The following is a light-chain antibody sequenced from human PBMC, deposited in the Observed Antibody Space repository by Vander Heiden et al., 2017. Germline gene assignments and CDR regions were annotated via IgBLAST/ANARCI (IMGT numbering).Light chain of an antibody. CDR2: GAS. V-gene: IGKV3-15*01. CDR3: PQYNNGPPMYT. J-gene: IGKJ2*01. CDR1: QSVSSN. Sequence: EIVMTQSPATLSVSPGERATLSCRASQSVSSNLAWYQQNPGQAPRLLIYGASTRATGIPARFSGSEYGTEFTLTISSLQSEDFAVYYCPQYNNGPPMYTFGQGTKLEIK.